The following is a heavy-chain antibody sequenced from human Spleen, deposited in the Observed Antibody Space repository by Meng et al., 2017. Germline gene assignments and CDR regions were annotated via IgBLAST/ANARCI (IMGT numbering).Heavy chain of an antibody. J-gene: IGHJ4*03. D-gene: IGHD3-3*01. CDR2: LSWDGDK. V-gene: IGHV2-5*02. CDR1: GFSLRSSGVG. CDR3: THPTIFGVAVPPYYFDA. Sequence: SGPTLVKPTQTLTLTCTLSGFSLRSSGVGVGWFRQPPGKALEWLALLSWDGDKRYSQSLKSRLTITKDTAKNQVVLTFTNMDLVDTATYYCTHPTIFGVAVPPYYFDAWGQGTMVTVSS.